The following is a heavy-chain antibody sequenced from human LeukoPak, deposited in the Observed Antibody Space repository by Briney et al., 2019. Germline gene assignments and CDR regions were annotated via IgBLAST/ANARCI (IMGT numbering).Heavy chain of an antibody. D-gene: IGHD6-13*01. V-gene: IGHV3-23*01. Sequence: GGSLRLSCTASGFTFSDYAMSWLRQAPGKGLEWVATIFVYAGSTYYPDSVEGRFTISRDNSKNTLYLQLNRLTVEDTATYYCTKMGGYNSRFDYWGQGTLVTVAS. CDR2: IFVYAGST. CDR1: GFTFSDYA. J-gene: IGHJ4*02. CDR3: TKMGGYNSRFDY.